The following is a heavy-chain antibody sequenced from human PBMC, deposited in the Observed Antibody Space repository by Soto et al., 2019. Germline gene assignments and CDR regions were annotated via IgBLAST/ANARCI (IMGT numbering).Heavy chain of an antibody. D-gene: IGHD3-10*01. CDR2: IYWDDDK. CDR1: GFSLSTSGVG. CDR3: AHRQRYGSGCAYDY. V-gene: IGHV2-5*02. J-gene: IGHJ4*02. Sequence: QITLKESGPTLVKPTQTLTLTCTFSGFSLSTSGVGVGWIRQPPGKALEWLALIYWDDDKRYSPSLKSRLTITKVTSKNQVVLTMTNMDPVDTATYYCAHRQRYGSGCAYDYWGQGTLVTVSS.